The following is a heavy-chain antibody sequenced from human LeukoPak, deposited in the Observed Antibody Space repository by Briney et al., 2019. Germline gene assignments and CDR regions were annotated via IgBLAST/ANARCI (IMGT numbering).Heavy chain of an antibody. J-gene: IGHJ4*02. V-gene: IGHV1-18*04. CDR3: ARVDTAMVTDFDY. D-gene: IGHD5-18*01. Sequence: ASVKVSCKAFGYTFTSYGISWVRQAPGQGLEWMGWIRAYNGNTNYAQKLQGRVTMTTETSTSTAYMELRSLRSDDTAVYYCARVDTAMVTDFDYWGQGTLVTVSS. CDR1: GYTFTSYG. CDR2: IRAYNGNT.